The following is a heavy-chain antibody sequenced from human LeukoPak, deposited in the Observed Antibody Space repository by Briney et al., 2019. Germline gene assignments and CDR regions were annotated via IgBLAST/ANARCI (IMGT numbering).Heavy chain of an antibody. D-gene: IGHD6-13*01. J-gene: IGHJ4*02. CDR3: ARAGYSSSWYGYYFDY. Sequence: SETLSLTCTVSGGSISSYYWSWIRQPAGKGLEWIGRIYTSGSTNYNPSLKSRVTMSVDTSKNQFSLKLSSVTAADTAVYYCARAGYSSSWYGYYFDYWGQGTLVTVSS. V-gene: IGHV4-4*07. CDR1: GGSISSYY. CDR2: IYTSGST.